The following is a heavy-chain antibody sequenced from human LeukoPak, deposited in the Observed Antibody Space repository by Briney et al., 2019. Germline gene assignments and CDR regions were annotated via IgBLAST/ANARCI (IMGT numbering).Heavy chain of an antibody. CDR3: ARVGTAAGPYNWFDS. V-gene: IGHV1-2*04. CDR1: GYTFTGYY. J-gene: IGHJ5*01. Sequence: ASVKVPCKASGYTFTGYYMHWVRQAPGQGLEWMGWINPNSGGTNYAQKFQGWVTMTRDTSISTAYMELSRLRSDDTAVYYCARVGTAAGPYNWFDSWGQGTLVTVSS. CDR2: INPNSGGT. D-gene: IGHD6-13*01.